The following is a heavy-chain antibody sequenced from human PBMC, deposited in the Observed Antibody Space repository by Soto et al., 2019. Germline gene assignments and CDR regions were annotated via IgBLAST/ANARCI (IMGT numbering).Heavy chain of an antibody. Sequence: SVKVSCKASGGTFSNSAISWVRQAPGQGLEWMGGIMPIFRTPDYAQKFQGRVTITADESTSTAYMELTGLRSDDTAVYYCASDKDRLQLGGNYYYILDVWGQGTTVTVYS. J-gene: IGHJ6*02. D-gene: IGHD5-12*01. CDR3: ASDKDRLQLGGNYYYILDV. CDR1: GGTFSNSA. V-gene: IGHV1-69*13. CDR2: IMPIFRTP.